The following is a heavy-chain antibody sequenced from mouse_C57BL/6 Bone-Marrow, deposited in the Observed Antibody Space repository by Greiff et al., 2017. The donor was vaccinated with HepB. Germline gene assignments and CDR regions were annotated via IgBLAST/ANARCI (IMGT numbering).Heavy chain of an antibody. CDR1: GFTFTDYY. CDR2: IRNKANGYTT. Sequence: EVHLVESGGGLVQPGGSLSLSCAASGFTFTDYYMSWVRQPPGKALEWLGFIRNKANGYTTEYSASVKGRFTISRDNSQSILYLQMNALRAEDSATYYCARSLYYGSYFDYWGQGTTLTVSS. V-gene: IGHV7-3*01. CDR3: ARSLYYGSYFDY. D-gene: IGHD1-2*01. J-gene: IGHJ2*01.